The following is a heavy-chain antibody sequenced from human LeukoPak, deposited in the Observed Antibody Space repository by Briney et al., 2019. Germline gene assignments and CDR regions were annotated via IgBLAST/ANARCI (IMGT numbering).Heavy chain of an antibody. D-gene: IGHD4-23*01. J-gene: IGHJ4*02. CDR1: GGSFSGYY. V-gene: IGHV4-34*01. CDR2: INHSGST. CDR3: ARGGNTVAGTDY. Sequence: PSETLSLTCAVYGGSFSGYYWSWIRQPPGKGLEWIGEINHSGSTNYSPSLKSRVTISVGTSKNQFSLKLSSVTAVDTAVYYCARGGNTVAGTDYWGQGTLVTVSS.